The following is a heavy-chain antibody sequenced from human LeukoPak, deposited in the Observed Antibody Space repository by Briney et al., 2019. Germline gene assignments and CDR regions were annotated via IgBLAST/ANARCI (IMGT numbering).Heavy chain of an antibody. V-gene: IGHV4-39*01. CDR2: IYYSGST. CDR3: ARLAVSSSGYRISHFDY. J-gene: IGHJ4*02. D-gene: IGHD3-22*01. Sequence: SETLSLTCTVSGGSISSSSYYWGWIRQPPGKGPEWIGSIYYSGSTYYNPSLKSRVTISVDTSKNQFSLKLSSVTAADTAVYYCARLAVSSSGYRISHFDYWGQGTLVTVSS. CDR1: GGSISSSSYY.